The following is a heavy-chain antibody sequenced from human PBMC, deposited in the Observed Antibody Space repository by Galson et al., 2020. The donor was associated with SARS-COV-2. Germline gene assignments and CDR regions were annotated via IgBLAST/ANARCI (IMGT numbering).Heavy chain of an antibody. J-gene: IGHJ3*02. CDR3: AREGSYWFAFDI. CDR2: TYYRSKWKN. D-gene: IGHD1-26*01. V-gene: IGHV6-1*01. Sequence: LEWLGRTYYRSKWKNDYAVSVKSRITVNPDTSKNQFSLQLDSVTPEDTAVYYCAREGSYWFAFDIWGQGTMVTVSS.